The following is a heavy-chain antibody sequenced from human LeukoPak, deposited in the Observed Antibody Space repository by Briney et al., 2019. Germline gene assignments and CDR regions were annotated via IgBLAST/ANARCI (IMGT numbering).Heavy chain of an antibody. CDR3: ARAPGATIRYYYYMDV. Sequence: GGSLRLSCVASGFTFSTYVMGWVRQVPGKGLEWVSSVSESGGSTYYADSVKGRFTISRDNSKDTLSLQMNSLRAEDTALYYCARAPGATIRYYYYMDVWGKGTTVTVSS. CDR1: GFTFSTYV. D-gene: IGHD5-12*01. J-gene: IGHJ6*03. V-gene: IGHV3-23*01. CDR2: VSESGGST.